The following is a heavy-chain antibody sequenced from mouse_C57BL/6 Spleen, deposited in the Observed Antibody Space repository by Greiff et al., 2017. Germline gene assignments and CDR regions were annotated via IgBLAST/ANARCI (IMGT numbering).Heavy chain of an antibody. CDR3: ARGDYGSSPAWFAY. V-gene: IGHV1-69*01. J-gene: IGHJ3*01. Sequence: QVQLQQPGAELVMPGASVKLSCKASGYTFTSYWMHWVKQRPGQGLEWIGEIDPSDSYTNYNQKFKRKSTLTVDKSSSTAYMQLSSLTSEDSAVYYCARGDYGSSPAWFAYWGQGTLVTVSA. CDR2: IDPSDSYT. D-gene: IGHD1-1*01. CDR1: GYTFTSYW.